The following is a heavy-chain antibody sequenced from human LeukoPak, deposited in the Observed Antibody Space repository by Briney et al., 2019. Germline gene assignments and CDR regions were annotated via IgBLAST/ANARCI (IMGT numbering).Heavy chain of an antibody. V-gene: IGHV3-53*01. D-gene: IGHD3-16*01. CDR3: AITPSTYYDYVWGSQEIDY. CDR1: GFTVSSNY. Sequence: GGSLRLSCAASGFTVSSNYMSWVRQAPGKGLEWVSVIYSGGSTYYTDSVKGRFTISRDNAKNSLYLQMNSLRAEDTAVYYCAITPSTYYDYVWGSQEIDYWGQGTLVTVSS. CDR2: IYSGGST. J-gene: IGHJ4*02.